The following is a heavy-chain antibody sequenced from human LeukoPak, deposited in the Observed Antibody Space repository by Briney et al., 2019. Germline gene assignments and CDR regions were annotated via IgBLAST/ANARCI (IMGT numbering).Heavy chain of an antibody. V-gene: IGHV3-23*01. CDR1: GFTFSSYA. CDR3: ARDYYDSSGYYYEYYFDY. CDR2: ISGSGGST. Sequence: GGSLRLSCAASGFTFSSYAMSWVRQAPGKGLEWVSAISGSGGSTYYADSVKGRFTISRDNSKNTLYLQMNSLRAEDTAVYYCARDYYDSSGYYYEYYFDYWGQGTLVTVSS. J-gene: IGHJ4*02. D-gene: IGHD3-22*01.